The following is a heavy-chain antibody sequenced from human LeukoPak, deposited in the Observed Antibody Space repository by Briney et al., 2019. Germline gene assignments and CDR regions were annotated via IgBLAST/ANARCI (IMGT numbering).Heavy chain of an antibody. D-gene: IGHD3-10*01. CDR3: AKAGVGVFS. Sequence: GGPLRLSCAASGFTNSIYNMHWAREAPGKGLEWVSVISGTDGNTYYADSVKGRFTISRDNSKNTLFLQMNSLRAEDTAIYYCAKAGVGVFSWGRGTLVTVSP. J-gene: IGHJ5*02. V-gene: IGHV3-23*01. CDR2: ISGTDGNT. CDR1: GFTNSIYN.